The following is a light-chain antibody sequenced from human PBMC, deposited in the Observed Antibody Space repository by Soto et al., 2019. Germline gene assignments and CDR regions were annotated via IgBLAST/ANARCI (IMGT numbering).Light chain of an antibody. CDR2: GAS. V-gene: IGKV3-20*01. Sequence: EIVLTQSPGTLSLSPGESATLSCRASQSVTNNYLAWYQQKPGQAPRLLIYGASNRATGIQDRFSGSGSGTEFTLTISRLEPEDFAVYYCKQYGSSGTCGQGTKVDIK. J-gene: IGKJ1*01. CDR3: KQYGSSGT. CDR1: QSVTNNY.